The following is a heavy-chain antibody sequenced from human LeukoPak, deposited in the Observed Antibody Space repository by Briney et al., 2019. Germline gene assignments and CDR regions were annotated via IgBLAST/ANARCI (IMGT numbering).Heavy chain of an antibody. Sequence: GGSLRLSCAASPGITFSDYWMNWVRQAPGKGLEWVAIMRQDGRETLYLDSVRGRFTISRDNAKSSVYLEINSLRAEDTAVYYCVGGIGWQPDYWGQGTLVTVSS. CDR3: VGGIGWQPDY. D-gene: IGHD6-19*01. CDR2: MRQDGRET. V-gene: IGHV3-7*03. CDR1: PGITFSDYW. J-gene: IGHJ4*02.